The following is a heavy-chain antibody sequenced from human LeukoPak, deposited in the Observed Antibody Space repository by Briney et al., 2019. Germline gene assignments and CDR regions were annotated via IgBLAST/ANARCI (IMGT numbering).Heavy chain of an antibody. Sequence: ASVKVSCKASGCTFTGYYMHWVRQAPGQGLEWMGWINPNSGGTNYAQKFQGRVTMTRDTSISTAYMELSRLRSDDTAVYYCARDQSSGRITIFGVVTVGAFDIWGQGTMVTVSS. D-gene: IGHD3-3*01. CDR1: GCTFTGYY. J-gene: IGHJ3*02. CDR3: ARDQSSGRITIFGVVTVGAFDI. CDR2: INPNSGGT. V-gene: IGHV1-2*02.